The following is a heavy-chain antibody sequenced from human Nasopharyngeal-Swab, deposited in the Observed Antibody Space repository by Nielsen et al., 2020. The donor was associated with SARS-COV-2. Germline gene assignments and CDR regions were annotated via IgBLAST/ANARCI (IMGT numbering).Heavy chain of an antibody. Sequence: SETLSFTCTVSGGSVSSGGYYWSWIRQHPGKGLEWIGYIYYSGSTYYNPSLKSRVIISIDTSKNQFSLNLSSVTAADTAVYYCARGLDHFYYDMDVWGQGTTVTVSS. CDR1: GGSVSSGGYY. CDR2: IYYSGST. CDR3: ARGLDHFYYDMDV. J-gene: IGHJ6*02. V-gene: IGHV4-31*03.